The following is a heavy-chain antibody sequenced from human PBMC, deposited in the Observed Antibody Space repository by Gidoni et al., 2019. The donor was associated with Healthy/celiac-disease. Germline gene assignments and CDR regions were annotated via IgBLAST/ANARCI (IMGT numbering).Heavy chain of an antibody. CDR2: IYYSGST. D-gene: IGHD3-3*01. J-gene: IGHJ4*02. Sequence: QLQLQESGPGLVKPSETLSLTCTVSGGSIRSSSYYWGWIRQPPGKGLEWIGSIYYSGSTYYNPSLKSRVTISVDTSKNQFSLKLSSVTAADAAVYYCARVDDFWSGYFFDYWGQGTLVTVSS. V-gene: IGHV4-39*01. CDR3: ARVDDFWSGYFFDY. CDR1: GGSIRSSSYY.